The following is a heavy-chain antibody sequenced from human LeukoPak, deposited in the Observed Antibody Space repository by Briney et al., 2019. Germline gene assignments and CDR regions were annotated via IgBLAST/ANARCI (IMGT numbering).Heavy chain of an antibody. CDR1: GFTFSSYA. CDR3: AKAPEPTTDSHFDY. D-gene: IGHD1-14*01. J-gene: IGHJ4*02. CDR2: ISGSGGST. V-gene: IGHV3-23*01. Sequence: GGSLRLSCAASGFTFSSYAMSWVRQAPGKGLEWVSAISGSGGSTYYADSVKGRFTISRDNSKNTLYLQMNSLRAGDTAVYYCAKAPEPTTDSHFDYWGQGTLVTVSS.